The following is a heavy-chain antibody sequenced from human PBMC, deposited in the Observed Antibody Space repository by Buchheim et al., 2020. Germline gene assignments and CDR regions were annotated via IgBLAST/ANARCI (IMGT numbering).Heavy chain of an antibody. V-gene: IGHV3-53*01. D-gene: IGHD6-19*01. CDR3: ARDLKYSSGWYANVEAENYYYYYGMDV. CDR1: GFTVSSNY. J-gene: IGHJ6*02. CDR2: IYSGGST. Sequence: EVQLVESGGGLIQPGGSLRLSCAASGFTVSSNYMSWVRQAPGKGLEWVSVIYSGGSTYYADSVKGRFTISRDNSKNTLYLQMNSLRAEDTAVYYCARDLKYSSGWYANVEAENYYYYYGMDVWGQGTT.